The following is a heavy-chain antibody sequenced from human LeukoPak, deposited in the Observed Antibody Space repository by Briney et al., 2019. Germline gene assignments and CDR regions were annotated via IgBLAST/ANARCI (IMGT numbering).Heavy chain of an antibody. CDR2: INPASGVA. V-gene: IGHV1-2*02. J-gene: IGHJ5*02. D-gene: IGHD2-15*01. Sequence: ASVKVSCKTFGYNFVDYYIHWVRQAPGQGLEWLGWINPASGVASFAQKFQGRVTMTRDTSTATASMELNRLTLDDTAVYYCVKAAHNRYWFDPWGQGTLVTVSS. CDR1: GYNFVDYY. CDR3: VKAAHNRYWFDP.